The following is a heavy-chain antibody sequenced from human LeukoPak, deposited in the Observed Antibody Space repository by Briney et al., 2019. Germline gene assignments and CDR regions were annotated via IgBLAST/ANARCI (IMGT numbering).Heavy chain of an antibody. D-gene: IGHD3-3*01. V-gene: IGHV4-34*01. Sequence: SETLSLTCAVYGGSFSGYYWSWIRQPPGKGLEWIGEINHSGSTNYNPSLKSRVTISVDTSKNQFSLKLSSVTAADTAVYYCARAYYDFWSGYYFDYWGQGTLVTVSS. CDR3: ARAYYDFWSGYYFDY. CDR2: INHSGST. CDR1: GGSFSGYY. J-gene: IGHJ4*02.